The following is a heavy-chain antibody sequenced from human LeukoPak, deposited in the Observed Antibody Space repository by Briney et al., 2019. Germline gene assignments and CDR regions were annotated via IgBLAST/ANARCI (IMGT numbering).Heavy chain of an antibody. V-gene: IGHV5-51*01. CDR1: GYSFTSYW. J-gene: IGHJ4*02. CDR3: ARRDGAVAPQWGFDY. CDR2: IYPGDSDT. Sequence: GESLKISCKGSGYSFTSYWIGWVRQMPGKGLEWMGIIYPGDSDTRYSPSFQGQVTISADKSISTAYLQWSSLKASDTAMYYCARRDGAVAPQWGFDYWGQGTLVTVSS. D-gene: IGHD6-13*01.